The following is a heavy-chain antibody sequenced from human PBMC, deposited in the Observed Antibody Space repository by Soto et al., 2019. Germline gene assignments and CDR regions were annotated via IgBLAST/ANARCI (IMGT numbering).Heavy chain of an antibody. Sequence: LRLSCAASGLSVSDNYMSWVRQAPGKGLEWVSIIYSDGSTYYTDSVKGRFTLSRDNFQNTLYLQMNSLRVDDTAVYYCARGGLSNFDYWGQGTLVTVSS. V-gene: IGHV3-53*01. CDR2: IYSDGST. J-gene: IGHJ4*02. CDR3: ARGGLSNFDY. CDR1: GLSVSDNY.